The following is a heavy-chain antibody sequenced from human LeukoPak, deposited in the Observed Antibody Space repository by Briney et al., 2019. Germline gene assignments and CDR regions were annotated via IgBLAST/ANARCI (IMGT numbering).Heavy chain of an antibody. D-gene: IGHD3-3*01. CDR2: INHSGST. CDR1: GGSFSGYY. CDR3: ARGGYDFRGYYFDY. V-gene: IGHV4-34*01. J-gene: IGHJ4*02. Sequence: PSETLSLTCAVYGGSFSGYYWSWIRQPPGKGLEWIGEINHSGSTNYNPSLKSRVTISVDTSKNQFSLKLSSVTAADTAVYYCARGGYDFRGYYFDYWGQGTLVTVSS.